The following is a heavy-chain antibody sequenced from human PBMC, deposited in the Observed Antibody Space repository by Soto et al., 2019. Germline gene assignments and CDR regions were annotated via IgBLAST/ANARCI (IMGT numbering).Heavy chain of an antibody. J-gene: IGHJ6*02. CDR1: GYTFINYD. CDR3: AVGLDSYGLDV. Sequence: ASVKVSCKSSGYTFINYDINWVRQATGQGLEWMGRMDPDTGNTVYTQTFQGRVTMTRDTSISTAYMELSGLRSQDTAVYYCAVGLDSYGLDVWGQGTTVTVSS. CDR2: MDPDTGNT. V-gene: IGHV1-8*01.